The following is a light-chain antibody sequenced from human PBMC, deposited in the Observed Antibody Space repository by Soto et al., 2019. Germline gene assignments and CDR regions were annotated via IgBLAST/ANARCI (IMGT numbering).Light chain of an antibody. CDR3: EQSYSNPWT. Sequence: DIQMTQSPSSLSASVGDRVTITCRASQSMASYLNWYQQKPGKAPKLLIYAASSLQSGVPSRFSGSGSGTDFAFIISSLILEDFATCRCEQSYSNPWTFGQGTKV. CDR1: QSMASY. V-gene: IGKV1-39*01. CDR2: AAS. J-gene: IGKJ1*01.